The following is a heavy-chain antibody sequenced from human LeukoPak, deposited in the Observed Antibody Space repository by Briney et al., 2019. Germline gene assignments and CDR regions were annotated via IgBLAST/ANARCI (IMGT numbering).Heavy chain of an antibody. CDR3: ASKSRGGYFDY. CDR2: INSDGSST. V-gene: IGHV3-74*01. D-gene: IGHD3-16*01. Sequence: QPGGSLRLSCAASGFSFSTYWMHWVRQAPGRGLVWVSRINSDGSSTSYADSVKGRFTISRDNSKNTLYLQMNSLRAEDTAVYYCASKSRGGYFDYWGQGTLVTVSS. J-gene: IGHJ4*02. CDR1: GFSFSTYW.